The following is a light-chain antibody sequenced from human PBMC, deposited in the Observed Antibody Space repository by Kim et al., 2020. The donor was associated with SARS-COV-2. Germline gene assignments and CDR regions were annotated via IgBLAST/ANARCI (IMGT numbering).Light chain of an antibody. CDR2: GPS. CDR3: QQYQSSPGT. Sequence: SPGERATLSCRASQSVNSHYLAWYQQKPGQAPRLLIYGPSSRATGIPDRFSGSGSGTDFTLTISRLEPEDSAVYYCQQYQSSPGTFGQGTKVDIK. J-gene: IGKJ2*01. V-gene: IGKV3-20*01. CDR1: QSVNSHY.